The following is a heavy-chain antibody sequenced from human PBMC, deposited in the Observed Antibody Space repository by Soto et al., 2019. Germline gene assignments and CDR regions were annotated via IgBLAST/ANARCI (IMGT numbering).Heavy chain of an antibody. D-gene: IGHD6-19*01. V-gene: IGHV4-4*02. Sequence: TSETLSLTCAVSGASISSEQYWTWVRQPPGKGLEWIGDIHHSGSTNNNPSLRSRLIMSVDTSKNQFSLNLNSVTAADTAVYYCARSFGWYAIDQWGQGTLVTVS. CDR3: ARSFGWYAIDQ. CDR2: IHHSGST. J-gene: IGHJ4*02. CDR1: GASISSEQY.